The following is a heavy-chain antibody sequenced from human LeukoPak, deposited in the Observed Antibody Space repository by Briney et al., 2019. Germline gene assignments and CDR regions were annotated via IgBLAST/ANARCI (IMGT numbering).Heavy chain of an antibody. V-gene: IGHV1-8*01. CDR3: ARGSSGWYGEHDY. Sequence: ASVKVSCKASGCTLTSYDINWVRQATGQGLEWMGWMNPNSGNTGYAQKFQGRVTMTRNTSISTAYMELSSLRSEDTAVYYCARGSSGWYGEHDYWGQGTLVTVSS. J-gene: IGHJ4*02. CDR2: MNPNSGNT. D-gene: IGHD6-19*01. CDR1: GCTLTSYD.